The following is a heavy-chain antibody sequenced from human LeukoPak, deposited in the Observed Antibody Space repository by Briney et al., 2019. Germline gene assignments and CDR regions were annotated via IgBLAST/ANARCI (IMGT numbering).Heavy chain of an antibody. J-gene: IGHJ6*02. V-gene: IGHV3-21*04. CDR3: AKDSGDLYYDILTGYNHGGYYYYGMDV. Sequence: GGSLRLSCAASGFTFSGYSMNWVRQAPGKGLEWVSSISSSGSYIYYADSVKGRFTISRDNAKNSLYLQMNSLRAEDTAVYYCAKDSGDLYYDILTGYNHGGYYYYGMDVWGQGTTVTVSS. CDR1: GFTFSGYS. CDR2: ISSSGSYI. D-gene: IGHD3-9*01.